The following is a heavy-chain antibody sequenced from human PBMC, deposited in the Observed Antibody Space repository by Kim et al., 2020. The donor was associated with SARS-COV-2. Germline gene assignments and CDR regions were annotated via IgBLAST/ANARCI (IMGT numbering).Heavy chain of an antibody. D-gene: IGHD6-19*01. Sequence: SLKSRVTISVDTSKNQFSLKLSSVTAADTAVYYCARADGEQWLVPDAFDIWGQGTMVTVSS. V-gene: IGHV4-59*01. CDR3: ARADGEQWLVPDAFDI. J-gene: IGHJ3*02.